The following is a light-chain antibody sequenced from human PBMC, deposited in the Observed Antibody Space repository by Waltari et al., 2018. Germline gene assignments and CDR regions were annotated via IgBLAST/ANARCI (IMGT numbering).Light chain of an antibody. CDR1: QTVLYSSNNKNY. J-gene: IGKJ1*01. CDR3: QQYYAIPRT. CDR2: WAS. Sequence: DIVMTQSPDSLAVYLGERATINCRSSQTVLYSSNNKNYLAWYQQRPGQPPKLLIYWASTRDSGVPDRFSGSGSGTDFTLTISSLLPEDVAVYYCQQYYAIPRTFGQGTKVEIK. V-gene: IGKV4-1*01.